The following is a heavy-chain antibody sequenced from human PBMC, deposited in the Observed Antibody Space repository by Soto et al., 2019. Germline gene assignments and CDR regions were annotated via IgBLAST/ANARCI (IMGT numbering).Heavy chain of an antibody. CDR1: GFTFSDYY. CDR2: SSNSGTFA. J-gene: IGHJ4*02. Sequence: PGGSLRLSCAASGFTFSDYYTSWVRQAPGRGLEWISYSSNSGTFARYATSVKGRFSISRDNANNPLYLEMNSLRVEDTAVYYCARSGDNFNVLDYWGQGTPVTVSS. V-gene: IGHV3-11*06. D-gene: IGHD1-1*01. CDR3: ARSGDNFNVLDY.